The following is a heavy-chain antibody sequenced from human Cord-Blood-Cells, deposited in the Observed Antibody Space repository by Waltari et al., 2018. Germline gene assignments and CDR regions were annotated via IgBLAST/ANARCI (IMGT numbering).Heavy chain of an antibody. Sequence: QVQLVESGGGVVQPGRSLRLSCAASGFTFSSYAMHWVRQAPGKGLEWVAVISYDGRNKYYADSVKGRFTISRDNSKNALYLQMNSLRAEDTAVYYCARGYGSGSYYIDAFDIWGQG. J-gene: IGHJ3*02. CDR3: ARGYGSGSYYIDAFDI. CDR1: GFTFSSYA. V-gene: IGHV3-30*04. CDR2: ISYDGRNK. D-gene: IGHD3-10*01.